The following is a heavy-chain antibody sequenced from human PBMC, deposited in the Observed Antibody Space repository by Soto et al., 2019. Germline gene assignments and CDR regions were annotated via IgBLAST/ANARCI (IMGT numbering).Heavy chain of an antibody. CDR1: GYTFTSYA. CDR2: INAGNGNT. J-gene: IGHJ4*02. V-gene: IGHV1-3*01. Sequence: ASVKVSCKASGYTFTSYAMHWVRQAPGQRLEWMGWINAGNGNTKYSQKFQGRVTITRDTSASTAYMELSSLRSEDTAVYYCAVVRGVIYYFDYWGQGNLVTVSS. D-gene: IGHD3-10*01. CDR3: AVVRGVIYYFDY.